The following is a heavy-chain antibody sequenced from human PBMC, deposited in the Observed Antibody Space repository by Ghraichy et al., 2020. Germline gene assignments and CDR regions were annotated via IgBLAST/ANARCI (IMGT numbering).Heavy chain of an antibody. CDR2: INSDGSST. J-gene: IGHJ4*02. CDR3: ARDPASGSYYNS. V-gene: IGHV3-74*01. Sequence: GGSLRLSCAASGFTFSSYWMHWVRQAPGKGLVWVSRINSDGSSTNYADSVKGRFTISRDNAKNTLYLQMNSLRAEDTAVYYCARDPASGSYYNSWGQGTLVTVSS. CDR1: GFTFSSYW. D-gene: IGHD1-26*01.